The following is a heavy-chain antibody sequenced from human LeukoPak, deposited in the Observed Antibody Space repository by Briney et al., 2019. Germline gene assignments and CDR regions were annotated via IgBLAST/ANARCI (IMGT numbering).Heavy chain of an antibody. CDR2: IYYSGST. D-gene: IGHD5-24*01. CDR3: ARDGDGYNLD. CDR1: GGSISSYY. Sequence: PSGTLSLTCTVSGGSISSYYWSWIRQPPGKGLEWIGHIYYSGSTHYNPSLKSRVTISVDTSKNQFSLKLSSVTAADTAVYYCARDGDGYNLDWGQGTLVTVSS. J-gene: IGHJ4*02. V-gene: IGHV4-59*12.